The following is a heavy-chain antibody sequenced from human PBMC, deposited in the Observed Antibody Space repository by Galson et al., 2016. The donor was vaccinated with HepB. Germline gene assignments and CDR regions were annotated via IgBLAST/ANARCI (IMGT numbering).Heavy chain of an antibody. CDR2: TIPILGIA. V-gene: IGHV1-69*04. J-gene: IGHJ4*02. CDR3: ARQKAVFALYYFDY. CDR1: GGTFSSYA. Sequence: SVKVSCKASGGTFSSYAISWVRQAPGQGLEWMGRTIPILGIANYAQKFQGGVTITADKSTSTAYMELSSLRSEDTAVYYCARQKAVFALYYFDYWGQGTLVTVSS.